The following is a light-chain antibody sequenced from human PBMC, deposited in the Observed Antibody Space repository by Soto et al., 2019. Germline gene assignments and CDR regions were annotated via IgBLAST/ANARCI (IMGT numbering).Light chain of an antibody. V-gene: IGLV2-14*01. CDR2: DVS. Sequence: QSALTQPASVSGSPGQSITISCTGTSSDVGGYNYVSWYQQHPGKAPKLMIYDVSNRPSGLSNRFSGSKSGNTASLTISGLQAEDEADYYCSSYTGSSTPYVFGPGTKLTVL. J-gene: IGLJ1*01. CDR3: SSYTGSSTPYV. CDR1: SSDVGGYNY.